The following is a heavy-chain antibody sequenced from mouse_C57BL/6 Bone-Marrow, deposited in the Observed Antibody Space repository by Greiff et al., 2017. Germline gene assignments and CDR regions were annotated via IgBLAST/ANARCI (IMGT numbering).Heavy chain of an antibody. J-gene: IGHJ4*01. D-gene: IGHD1-1*01. V-gene: IGHV3-8*01. CDR3: ARYYYGSSTGAYAMDY. CDR2: ISYSGST. CDR1: GYSITSDY. Sequence: VQLKESGPGLAKPSQTLSLTCSVTGYSITSDYWNWIRKFPGNKLEYMGYISYSGSTYYNPSLKSRISITRDTSKNQYYLQLNSVTTEDTATYYCARYYYGSSTGAYAMDYWGQGTSVTVSS.